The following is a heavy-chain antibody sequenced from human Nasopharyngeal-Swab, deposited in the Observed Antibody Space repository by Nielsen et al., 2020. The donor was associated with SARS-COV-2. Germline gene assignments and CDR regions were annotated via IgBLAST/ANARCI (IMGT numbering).Heavy chain of an antibody. V-gene: IGHV7-4-1*02. Sequence: ASVKVSCKASGYTFTSYAMNWVRQAPGQGLEWMGWINTNTGNPTYAQGFTGRFVFSLDTSVSTAYLQISSLKAEDTAVYYCARGTYYDYVWGRPLVVGWYYFDYWGQGILVTVSS. D-gene: IGHD3-16*01. J-gene: IGHJ4*02. CDR2: INTNTGNP. CDR1: GYTFTSYA. CDR3: ARGTYYDYVWGRPLVVGWYYFDY.